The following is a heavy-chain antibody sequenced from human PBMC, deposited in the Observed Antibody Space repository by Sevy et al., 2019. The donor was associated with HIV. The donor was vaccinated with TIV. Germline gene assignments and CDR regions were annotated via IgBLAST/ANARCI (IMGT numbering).Heavy chain of an antibody. CDR2: ISSSSSTI. V-gene: IGHV3-48*02. Sequence: GGFLRLSCAASGFTFSSYSMNWVRQAPGKGLEWVSYISSSSSTIYYADSVKVRFTISRDNAKNSLYLQMNSLRDEDTAVFYCARSPDYYGSGTFDYWGQGTLVTVSS. CDR3: ARSPDYYGSGTFDY. D-gene: IGHD3-10*01. J-gene: IGHJ4*02. CDR1: GFTFSSYS.